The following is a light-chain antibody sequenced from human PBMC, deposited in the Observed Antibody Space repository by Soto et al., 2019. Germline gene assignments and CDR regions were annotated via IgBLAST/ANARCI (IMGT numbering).Light chain of an antibody. Sequence: QSVLTQPASVSGSPGQSITISCTGTSSDVGGYDYVSWYQIHPGKAPKLMVFEVSNRPSGVSYRFSGSKSGNTASLAIPGLQAEDEADYFCSSYSISTAYLFGTGTKVTVL. CDR1: SSDVGGYDY. CDR2: EVS. J-gene: IGLJ1*01. V-gene: IGLV2-14*01. CDR3: SSYSISTAYL.